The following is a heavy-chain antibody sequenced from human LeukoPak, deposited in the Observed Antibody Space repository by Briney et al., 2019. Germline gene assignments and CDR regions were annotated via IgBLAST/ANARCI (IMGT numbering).Heavy chain of an antibody. CDR2: IYHSGST. J-gene: IGHJ3*01. D-gene: IGHD3-10*01. CDR1: GGSISSNSW. V-gene: IGHV4-4*02. CDR3: ARGFYGSGSYSSPGFHAFDV. Sequence: SETLSLTCAVSGGSISSNSWWSWVRQPPGKGLEWIGEIYHSGSTDYNPSLESRVTISVDKSKNQFSLKLSSVTAADTAVYYCARGFYGSGSYSSPGFHAFDVWGQGTMVTVSS.